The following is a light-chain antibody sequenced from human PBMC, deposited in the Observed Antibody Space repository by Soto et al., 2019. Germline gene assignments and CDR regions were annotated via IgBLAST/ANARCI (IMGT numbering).Light chain of an antibody. CDR1: QSVSVN. CDR3: QQYNNWPRT. CDR2: GAS. J-gene: IGKJ1*01. V-gene: IGKV3-15*01. Sequence: EIVMTQSPATLSVSPGERATLSCRASQSVSVNLAWYQQKPGQAPRLLIYGASSRATGIPARFSGSGSGTEFTLTISSPQSEDLAVYYCQQYNNWPRTFGQGTKVDIK.